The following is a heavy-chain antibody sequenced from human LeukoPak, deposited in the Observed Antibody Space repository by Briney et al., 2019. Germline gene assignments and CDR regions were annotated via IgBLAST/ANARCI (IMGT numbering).Heavy chain of an antibody. Sequence: GGSLRLTCAASGFTFSDYYMSWIRQAPGKGLEWVSYISSSGSTIYYADSVKGRFTISRDNAKNSLYLQMNSLRAEDTAVYYCARVMDSSSSVSGYYYYYYMDVWGKGTTVTVSS. CDR3: ARVMDSSSSVSGYYYYYYMDV. CDR1: GFTFSDYY. J-gene: IGHJ6*03. V-gene: IGHV3-11*01. CDR2: ISSSGSTI. D-gene: IGHD6-6*01.